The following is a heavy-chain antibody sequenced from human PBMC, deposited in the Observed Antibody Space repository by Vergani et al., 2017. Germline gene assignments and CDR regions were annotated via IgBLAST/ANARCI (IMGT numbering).Heavy chain of an antibody. D-gene: IGHD3-3*01. Sequence: EVQLVESGGGLVQPGRSLRLSCAASGFTFDDYAMHWVRQAPGKGLEWVSGISWNSGSIGYADSVKGRFTISRDNAKNSLYLQMNSLRAEDTALYYCAIDIGELNDFXSGYYTYYYYYMDVWGKGTTVTVSS. CDR1: GFTFDDYA. CDR3: AIDIGELNDFXSGYYTYYYYYMDV. J-gene: IGHJ6*03. CDR2: ISWNSGSI. V-gene: IGHV3-9*01.